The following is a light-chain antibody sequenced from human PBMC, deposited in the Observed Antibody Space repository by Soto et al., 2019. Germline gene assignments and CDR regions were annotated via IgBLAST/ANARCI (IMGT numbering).Light chain of an antibody. CDR3: QQYGGSPIT. V-gene: IGKV1-39*02. CDR1: QSISSY. J-gene: IGKJ5*01. Sequence: DIQMTQAPSGLCASLGERVTMTCRASQSISSYLNWYQQKPGKAPKLLIYAASSLQSGVPSRFSGSGSGTDFTLTISRLEPDDFALYFCQQYGGSPITFGLGTQLEIK. CDR2: AAS.